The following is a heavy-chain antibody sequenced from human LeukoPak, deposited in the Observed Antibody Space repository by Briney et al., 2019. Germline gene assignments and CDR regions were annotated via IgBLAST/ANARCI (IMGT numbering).Heavy chain of an antibody. D-gene: IGHD5-24*01. Sequence: PGGSLRLSCAASGFAFNKYIMNWVRQAPGKGLELVSSISTGSRHIYYAASVKGRYTISRDDAKNSVYLQMNGLRAEDTAVYYCARDVSGDGYNKFDYWGQGTLGTLSP. CDR2: ISTGSRHI. V-gene: IGHV3-21*06. J-gene: IGHJ4*02. CDR1: GFAFNKYI. CDR3: ARDVSGDGYNKFDY.